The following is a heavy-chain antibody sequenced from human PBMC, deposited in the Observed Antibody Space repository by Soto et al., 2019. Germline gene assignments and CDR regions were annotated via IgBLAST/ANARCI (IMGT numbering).Heavy chain of an antibody. J-gene: IGHJ4*02. CDR1: GFSLTTSGVG. V-gene: IGHV2-5*02. Sequence: QITLNESGPTQVKPRQTLTLTCTFSGFSLTTSGVGVGWIRQSPGKAPEWLALIYWDDAKRYSPSLKSSSTITKDTSKNQVVLAMADLDPAETATYYCAHRVLRTVFGLVTTTAIYFDFWGQGTPVAVSS. D-gene: IGHD3-3*01. CDR2: IYWDDAK. CDR3: AHRVLRTVFGLVTTTAIYFDF.